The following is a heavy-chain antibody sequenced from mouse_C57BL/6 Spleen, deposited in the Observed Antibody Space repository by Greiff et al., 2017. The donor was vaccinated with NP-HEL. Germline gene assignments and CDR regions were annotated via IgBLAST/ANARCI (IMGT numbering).Heavy chain of an antibody. V-gene: IGHV1-15*01. CDR3: TRKGVYGSSGYFDV. J-gene: IGHJ1*03. CDR1: GYTFTDYE. CDR2: IDPETGGT. Sequence: QVQLKESGAELVRPGASVTLSCKASGYTFTDYEMHWVKQTPVHGLEWIGAIDPETGGTAYNQKFKGKAILTADKSSSTAYMELRSLTSEDSAVYYCTRKGVYGSSGYFDVWGTGTTVTVSS. D-gene: IGHD1-1*01.